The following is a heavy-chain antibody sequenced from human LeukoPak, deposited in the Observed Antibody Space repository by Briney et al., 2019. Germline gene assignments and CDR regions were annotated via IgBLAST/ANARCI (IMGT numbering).Heavy chain of an antibody. CDR3: ARDIGGSYYYYYMDV. D-gene: IGHD1-26*01. Sequence: SVKVSCKASGYTFTGYYMHWVRQAPGQGLEWMGWIIPIFGTANYAQKFQGRVTITADKSTSTAYMELSSLRSEDTAVYYCARDIGGSYYYYYMDVWGKGTTVTVS. J-gene: IGHJ6*03. V-gene: IGHV1-69*06. CDR2: IIPIFGTA. CDR1: GYTFTGYY.